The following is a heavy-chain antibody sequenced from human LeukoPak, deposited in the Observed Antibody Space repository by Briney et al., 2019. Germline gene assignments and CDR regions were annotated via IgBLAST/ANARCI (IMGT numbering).Heavy chain of an antibody. CDR1: GGSISSGSYY. J-gene: IGHJ6*03. V-gene: IGHV4-61*02. Sequence: SETLSLTCTVSGGSISSGSYYWSWIRQPAGKGLEWIGRIYTRGSTNYNPSLKSRVTISVDTSKNQFSLKLSSVTAADTAVYYCARDGVVVPAAGYYYYYMDVWGKGTTVTVSS. D-gene: IGHD2-2*01. CDR3: ARDGVVVPAAGYYYYYMDV. CDR2: IYTRGST.